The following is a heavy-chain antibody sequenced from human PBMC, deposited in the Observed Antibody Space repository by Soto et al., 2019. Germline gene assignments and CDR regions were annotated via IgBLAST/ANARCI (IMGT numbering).Heavy chain of an antibody. V-gene: IGHV4-34*01. D-gene: IGHD3-16*02. CDR1: GGSFSGYY. Sequence: SETLSLTCAVYGGSFSGYYWSWIRQPPGKGLEWIGEINHSGSTNYNPSLKSRVTISVDTSKNQFSLKLSSVTAADTAVYYCARAGDLTHDYIWGSYRYHSYNWFDPWGQGTLVTVSS. J-gene: IGHJ5*02. CDR3: ARAGDLTHDYIWGSYRYHSYNWFDP. CDR2: INHSGST.